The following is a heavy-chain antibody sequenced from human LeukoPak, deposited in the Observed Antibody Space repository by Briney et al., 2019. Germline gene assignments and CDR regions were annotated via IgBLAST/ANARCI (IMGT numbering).Heavy chain of an antibody. CDR1: GFTFSSYW. CDR3: ARGRKDWYVDL. J-gene: IGHJ2*01. CDR2: INSDGSST. V-gene: IGHV3-74*01. D-gene: IGHD1-14*01. Sequence: GGSLRLSCAASGFTFSSYWMHWVRQAPGKGLVWVSRINSDGSSTSYTDSVKGRFTISRDNAKNTLYLQMNSLRAEDTAVHYCARGRKDWYVDLWGRGTLVTVSS.